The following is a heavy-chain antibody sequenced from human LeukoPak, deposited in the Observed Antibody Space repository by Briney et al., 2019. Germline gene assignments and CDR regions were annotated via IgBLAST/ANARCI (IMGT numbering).Heavy chain of an antibody. CDR3: AKLRPEWDLFDGFDI. V-gene: IGHV3-30-3*02. CDR1: GFTFSRYA. CDR2: ISYDGSNK. J-gene: IGHJ3*02. D-gene: IGHD1-26*01. Sequence: PGGSLRLSCAASGFTFSRYAMNWVRQGPGKGLEWVAVISYDGSNKYYADFVKGRFTISRDNSKNTLSVQMNSPRPEDTAVYYCAKLRPEWDLFDGFDIWGQGTMVTVSS.